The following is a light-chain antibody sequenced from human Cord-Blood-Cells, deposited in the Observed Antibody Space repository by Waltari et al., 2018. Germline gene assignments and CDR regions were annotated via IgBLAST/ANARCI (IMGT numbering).Light chain of an antibody. CDR2: GVS. V-gene: IGKV3-15*01. Sequence: EIVMTQSPATLSVSPGERATLSCRASQSVSSNLAWYQQKPGQAPRLLIYGVSTRATGIPARFSGSGSGTGFTLTISSLQSEDFAVYYCQQYNNWPFTFGPGTKVDIK. CDR3: QQYNNWPFT. J-gene: IGKJ3*01. CDR1: QSVSSN.